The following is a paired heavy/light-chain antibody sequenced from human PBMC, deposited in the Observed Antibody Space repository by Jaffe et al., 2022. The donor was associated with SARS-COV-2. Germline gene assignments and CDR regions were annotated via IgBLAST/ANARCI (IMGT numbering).Heavy chain of an antibody. CDR3: ARRGSSIGGYYYVMDV. CDR1: GYSFTSYY. CDR2: INPGGGST. D-gene: IGHD5-12*01. J-gene: IGHJ6*02. Sequence: QVQLVQSGAEVKKPGASVKVSCKASGYSFTSYYMHWVRQAPGQGLEWMGIINPGGGSTTYAQIFQGRVTMTRDTSTSTVYMELSSLRSEDTAVYYCARRGSSIGGYYYVMDVWGPGTTVTVSS. V-gene: IGHV1-46*01.
Light chain of an antibody. V-gene: IGLV2-14*03. CDR2: DVS. Sequence: QSALTQPASVSGSPGQSITISCTGTSSDVGGYNYVSWYQQHPGKAPKLMIYDVSNRPSGVSNRFSGSKSGNTASLTISGLQADDEADYYCSSYTSSSTWVFGGGTKLTVL. J-gene: IGLJ3*02. CDR1: SSDVGGYNY. CDR3: SSYTSSSTWV.